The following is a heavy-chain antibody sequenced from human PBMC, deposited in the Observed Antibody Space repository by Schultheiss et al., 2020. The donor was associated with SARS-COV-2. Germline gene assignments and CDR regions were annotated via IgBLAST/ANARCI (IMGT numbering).Heavy chain of an antibody. CDR1: GFTFSSYG. J-gene: IGHJ4*02. D-gene: IGHD2-2*02. CDR3: TRPVGATYCSSTSCYTQDY. Sequence: GGSLRLSCAASGFTFSSYGMHWVRQAPGKGLEWVAVIWYDGSNTYYADSVKGRFTISRDNSKNTLYLQMNSLKTEDTAVYYCTRPVGATYCSSTSCYTQDYWGQGTLVTVSS. V-gene: IGHV3-33*08. CDR2: IWYDGSNT.